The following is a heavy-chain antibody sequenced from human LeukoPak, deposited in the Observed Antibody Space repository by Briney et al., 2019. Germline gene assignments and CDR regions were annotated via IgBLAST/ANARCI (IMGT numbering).Heavy chain of an antibody. V-gene: IGHV3-23*01. Sequence: GGSLRLSCAASGFTFSSYAMSWVRQAPGKGLEWVSAISGSGGSTYYAAPVKGRFTISRDDSKNTLYLQMNSLKTEDTAMYYCTTKVRWSSFDYWGQGTLVTVSS. CDR2: ISGSGGST. D-gene: IGHD3-10*01. CDR3: TTKVRWSSFDY. J-gene: IGHJ4*02. CDR1: GFTFSSYA.